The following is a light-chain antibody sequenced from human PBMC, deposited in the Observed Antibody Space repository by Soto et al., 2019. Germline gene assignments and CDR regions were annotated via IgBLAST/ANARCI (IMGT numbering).Light chain of an antibody. CDR1: QSVSSY. CDR2: DAS. V-gene: IGKV3-11*01. Sequence: EIVLTQSPATLSLSPWEIATLFCRASQSVSSYFAWYQQKPGQAPNLLIYDASNRATGIPARFSGSGSGTDFTLTISSLEPEDFAVYYCHQRQSWPRTFGQGTKVDIK. J-gene: IGKJ1*01. CDR3: HQRQSWPRT.